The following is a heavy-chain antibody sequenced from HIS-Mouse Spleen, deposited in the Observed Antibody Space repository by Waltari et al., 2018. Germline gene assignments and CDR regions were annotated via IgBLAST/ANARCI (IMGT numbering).Heavy chain of an antibody. J-gene: IGHJ2*01. CDR3: AREIPYSSSWYDWYFDL. CDR2: IYYSGST. D-gene: IGHD6-13*01. V-gene: IGHV4-39*07. Sequence: QLQLQESGPGLVKPSETLSLTCTVSGGSISSSIYYWVWIRQPPGKGLGWIGSIYYSGSTYYNPSLKSRVTISVDTSKNQFSLKLSSVTAADTAVYYCAREIPYSSSWYDWYFDLWGRGTRVTVSS. CDR1: GGSISSSIYY.